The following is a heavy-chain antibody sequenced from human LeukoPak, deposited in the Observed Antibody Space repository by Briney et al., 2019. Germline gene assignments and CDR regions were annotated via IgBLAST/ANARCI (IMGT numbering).Heavy chain of an antibody. V-gene: IGHV3-21*01. Sequence: GGSPRLSCAASGFTFSSYSMNWVRQAPGKGLEWVSSISDSNTYIYYADSVEGRFTISRDNAKNSLYLQMNSLRAEDTAVYYCARDPGWRLEGYFDYWGQGTLVTVSS. CDR3: ARDPGWRLEGYFDY. CDR1: GFTFSSYS. J-gene: IGHJ4*02. D-gene: IGHD1-1*01. CDR2: ISDSNTYI.